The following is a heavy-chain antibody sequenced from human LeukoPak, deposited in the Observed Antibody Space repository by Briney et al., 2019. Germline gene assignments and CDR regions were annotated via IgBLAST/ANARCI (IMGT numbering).Heavy chain of an antibody. CDR3: ARADNTGGYWAFDI. CDR2: IYYSGST. V-gene: IGHV4-59*12. J-gene: IGHJ3*02. Sequence: PSETLSLTCTVSGGSISSYYWSWIRQPPGKGLEWIGYIYYSGSTYYNPSLKSRVTISVDTSKNQFSLKLSSVTAADTAVYYCARADNTGGYWAFDIWGQGTMVTVSS. D-gene: IGHD3-10*01. CDR1: GGSISSYY.